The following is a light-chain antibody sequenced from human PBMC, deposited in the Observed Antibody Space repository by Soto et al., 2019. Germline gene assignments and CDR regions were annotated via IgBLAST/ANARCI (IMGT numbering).Light chain of an antibody. Sequence: DLQLTQSPSSLSASVGDRVTMTCQATQGVRNYLNWYQQKPGKAPRLLIYDASNLQTGVPSRFSGSGSGTDFNLTISSLQPEDIATYYCQQYDNLPSLTFGGGTKVEIK. CDR2: DAS. V-gene: IGKV1-33*01. J-gene: IGKJ4*01. CDR1: QGVRNY. CDR3: QQYDNLPSLT.